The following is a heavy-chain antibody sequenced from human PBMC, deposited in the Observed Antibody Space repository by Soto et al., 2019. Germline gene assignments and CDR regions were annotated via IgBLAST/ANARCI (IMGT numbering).Heavy chain of an antibody. CDR3: AKDLKGSSSSLGGNWFDP. D-gene: IGHD6-6*01. J-gene: IGHJ5*02. CDR2: ISGSGGST. V-gene: IGHV3-23*01. CDR1: GFTFGSYA. Sequence: PGGSLRLSCAASGFTFGSYAMSWVRQAPGKGLEWVSAISGSGGSTYYADSVKGRFTISRDNSKNTLYLQMNSLRAEDTAVYYCAKDLKGSSSSLGGNWFDPWGQGTLVTVSS.